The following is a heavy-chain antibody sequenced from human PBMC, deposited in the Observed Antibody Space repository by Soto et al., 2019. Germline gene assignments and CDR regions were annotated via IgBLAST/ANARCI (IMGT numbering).Heavy chain of an antibody. Sequence: ASVKVSCKASGYTFTSYGISWVRHAPGQGLEWMGWISAYNGNTNYAQKLQGRVTMTTDTSTSTAYMELRSLRSDDTAVYYCARVMIVVVITDHDAFDIWGQGTMVTVSS. V-gene: IGHV1-18*01. J-gene: IGHJ3*02. CDR2: ISAYNGNT. D-gene: IGHD3-22*01. CDR3: ARVMIVVVITDHDAFDI. CDR1: GYTFTSYG.